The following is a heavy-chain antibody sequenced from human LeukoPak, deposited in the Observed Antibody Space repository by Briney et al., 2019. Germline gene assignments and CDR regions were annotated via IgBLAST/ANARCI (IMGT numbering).Heavy chain of an antibody. Sequence: PGGSLRLSCAASGFTFSDYYMSWIRQAPGKGLEWVSYVSSSGSTIYYADSVKGRFTISRDNAKNSLYLQMNSLRAEDTAVYYCAKSGSRYYYYYYMDVWGKGTTVTGSS. V-gene: IGHV3-11*04. CDR2: VSSSGSTI. CDR3: AKSGSRYYYYYYMDV. J-gene: IGHJ6*03. CDR1: GFTFSDYY. D-gene: IGHD1-26*01.